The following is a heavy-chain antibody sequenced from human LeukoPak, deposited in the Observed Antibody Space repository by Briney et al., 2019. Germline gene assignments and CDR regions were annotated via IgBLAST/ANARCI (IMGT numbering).Heavy chain of an antibody. CDR1: GGSISSYY. CDR3: ARVHGDYGLYYFDY. J-gene: IGHJ4*02. D-gene: IGHD4-17*01. V-gene: IGHV4-59*01. CDR2: IYYSGST. Sequence: SETLPLTCTVSGGSISSYYWSWIRQPPGKGLEWVGYIYYSGSTNYNPSLKSRVTISVDTSKNQCSLKLSSVTAADTAVYYCARVHGDYGLYYFDYWGQGTLVTVSS.